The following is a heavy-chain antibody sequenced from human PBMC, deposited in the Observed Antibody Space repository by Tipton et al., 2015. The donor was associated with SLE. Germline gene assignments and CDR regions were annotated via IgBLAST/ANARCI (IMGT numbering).Heavy chain of an antibody. V-gene: IGHV4-59*11. CDR1: GGSITSRY. J-gene: IGHJ3*02. D-gene: IGHD2-15*01. Sequence: LRLSCTVSGGSITSRYWNWIRQPPGRGLEWIGYIYYSGSTNYNPSLKSRVTISVDTSKNQFSLKLSSVTAADTAVYYCARAEGSWDAFDIWGQGTMVTVSS. CDR3: ARAEGSWDAFDI. CDR2: IYYSGST.